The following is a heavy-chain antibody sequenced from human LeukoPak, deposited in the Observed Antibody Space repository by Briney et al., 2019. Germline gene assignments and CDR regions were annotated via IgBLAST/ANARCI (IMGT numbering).Heavy chain of an antibody. CDR1: AFTFSTYS. D-gene: IGHD6-19*01. J-gene: IGHJ4*02. V-gene: IGHV3-48*04. Sequence: SGGSLRLSCAASAFTFSTYSMNWVRQAPGEGLQWVSYISSSGSAIYYADSVKGRFTISRDNAKSSLYLQINSLRAEDTAVYYCAGGTRDSGLKWGPGTSVTVSS. CDR3: AGGTRDSGLK. CDR2: ISSSGSAI.